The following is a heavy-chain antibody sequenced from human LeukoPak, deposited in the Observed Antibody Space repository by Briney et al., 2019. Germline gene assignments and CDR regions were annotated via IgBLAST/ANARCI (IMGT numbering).Heavy chain of an antibody. J-gene: IGHJ3*02. CDR2: IKQDGSEK. V-gene: IGHV3-7*03. CDR1: GFTFSSYW. CDR3: ARDGGYCSGGSCDDAFDI. D-gene: IGHD2-15*01. Sequence: GGSLRLSCAASGFTFSSYWMSWVRQAPGKGLEWVANIKQDGSEKYYVDSVKGRFTISRDNAKNSLYLRMNSLRAEDTAVYYCARDGGYCSGGSCDDAFDIWGQGTMVTVSS.